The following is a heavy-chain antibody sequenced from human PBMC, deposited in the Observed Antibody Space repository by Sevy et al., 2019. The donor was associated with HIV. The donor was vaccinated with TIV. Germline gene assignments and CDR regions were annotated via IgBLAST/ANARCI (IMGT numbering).Heavy chain of an antibody. CDR3: ARRGFLEWAGSTRGPRNWFDP. D-gene: IGHD3-3*01. Sequence: SETLSLTCSVSGGSMRNFYWSWIRQPPGKGLEWIGNIYYSGSTNYNPSLKSRVTMSVDTSKNQFSLKSSSVTAPDTAVYYCARRGFLEWAGSTRGPRNWFDPWGQGTLVTVSS. J-gene: IGHJ5*02. CDR2: IYYSGST. V-gene: IGHV4-59*13. CDR1: GGSMRNFY.